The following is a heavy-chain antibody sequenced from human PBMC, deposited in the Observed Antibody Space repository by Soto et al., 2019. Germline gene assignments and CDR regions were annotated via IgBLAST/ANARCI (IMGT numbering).Heavy chain of an antibody. CDR3: ARAPVSPNPAYSSSADY. Sequence: GGSLRLSCAASGFTFSSYAMHWVRQAPGKGLEWVAVISYDGSNKYYADSVKGRFTISRDNSKNTLYLQMNSLRAEDTAVYYCARAPVSPNPAYSSSADYWGQGTLVTVSS. CDR1: GFTFSSYA. J-gene: IGHJ4*02. CDR2: ISYDGSNK. D-gene: IGHD6-13*01. V-gene: IGHV3-30-3*01.